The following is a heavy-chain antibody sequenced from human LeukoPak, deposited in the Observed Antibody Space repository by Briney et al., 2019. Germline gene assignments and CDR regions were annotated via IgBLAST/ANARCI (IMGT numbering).Heavy chain of an antibody. CDR3: ATLNGGDDFWSGYYDNWFDP. CDR2: IIPIFGTA. J-gene: IGHJ5*02. Sequence: SVKVSCKASGGTFSGYAISWVRQAPGQGLEWMGGIIPIFGTANYARKFQGRVTITADESTSTAYMELSSLRSEDTAVYYCATLNGGDDFWSGYYDNWFDPWGQGTLSPSPQ. V-gene: IGHV1-69*13. D-gene: IGHD3-3*01. CDR1: GGTFSGYA.